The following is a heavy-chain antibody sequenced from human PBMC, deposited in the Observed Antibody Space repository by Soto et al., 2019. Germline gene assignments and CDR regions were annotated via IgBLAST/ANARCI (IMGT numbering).Heavy chain of an antibody. J-gene: IGHJ3*02. CDR3: VRDDSYAFDI. Sequence: GGSLRLSCAASGFTFSDYAMHWVRQAPGKGLEWVAVVSHDGRNTHYADSVKGRFTISRGDAKNSLYLQMNSLSVEDTAVYYCVRDDSYAFDIWGQGTMVTVSS. CDR2: VSHDGRNT. D-gene: IGHD2-15*01. CDR1: GFTFSDYA. V-gene: IGHV3-30*03.